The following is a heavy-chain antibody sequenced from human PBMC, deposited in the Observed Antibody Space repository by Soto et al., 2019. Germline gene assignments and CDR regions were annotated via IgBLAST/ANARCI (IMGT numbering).Heavy chain of an antibody. D-gene: IGHD2-21*01. V-gene: IGHV3-23*01. CDR1: GFTFSNYA. Sequence: PGGSLRLSCAASGFTFSNYAMSWVRQAPGRGLEWVSVISGSGDSTSYADSVKGRFTISRDNSKNTLYLQMNSLRAEDTAVYYCAKYFGYYGGDFDYCGQGXLATVSS. J-gene: IGHJ4*02. CDR2: ISGSGDST. CDR3: AKYFGYYGGDFDY.